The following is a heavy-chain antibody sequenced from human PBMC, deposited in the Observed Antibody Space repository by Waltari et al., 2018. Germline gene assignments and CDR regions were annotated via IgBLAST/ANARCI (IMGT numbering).Heavy chain of an antibody. V-gene: IGHV3-7*04. J-gene: IGHJ4*01. CDR3: ARDWEGDRPNFDY. CDR1: GFTFNTFW. CDR2: IKQDGRDT. Sequence: EVQLVESGGGLVQPGGSLRLSCVASGFTFNTFWMSWVRQAPGKGLEWVTDIKQDGRDTYYADSVKGRFTVSRDNAKNSLYLQMNSLRVEDTAVYYCARDWEGDRPNFDYWGQEPWSPSPQ. D-gene: IGHD1-26*01.